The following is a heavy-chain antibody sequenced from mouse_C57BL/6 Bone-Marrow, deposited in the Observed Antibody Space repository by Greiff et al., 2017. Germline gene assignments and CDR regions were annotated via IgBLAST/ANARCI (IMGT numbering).Heavy chain of an antibody. CDR3: ARSYYYGSRTGFAY. V-gene: IGHV14-3*01. Sequence: EVHLVESVAELVRPGASVKLSCTASGFNIKNTYMHWVKQRPEQGLEWIGRIDPANGNTKYAPQFQGKATITADTSSHTASLQLSSLTSEDTAIYDCARSYYYGSRTGFAYWGQGTLVTVSA. CDR2: IDPANGNT. J-gene: IGHJ3*01. D-gene: IGHD1-1*01. CDR1: GFNIKNTY.